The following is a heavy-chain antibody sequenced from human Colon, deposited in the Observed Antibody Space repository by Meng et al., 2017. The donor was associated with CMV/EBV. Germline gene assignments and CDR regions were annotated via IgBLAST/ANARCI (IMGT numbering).Heavy chain of an antibody. CDR3: ARHSLTILTD. J-gene: IGHJ4*02. CDR2: IHWDDDK. D-gene: IGHD2-8*02. CDR1: GFSLTPTGAG. Sequence: TLKASGPAHVKPTHALTLTCPFSGFSLTPTGAGVAWVRQPPGKAPELLALIHWDDDKRYSPSLKNRLNITKDTSKNQVVLSMTDLDPADTGTFYCARHSLTILTDWGQGALVTVSS. V-gene: IGHV2-5*02.